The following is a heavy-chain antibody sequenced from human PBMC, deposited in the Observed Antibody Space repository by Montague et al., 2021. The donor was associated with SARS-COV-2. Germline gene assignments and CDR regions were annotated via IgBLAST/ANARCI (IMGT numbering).Heavy chain of an antibody. Sequence: SETLSLTCAVYGGSFSGYYWSWIRQPPGKGLEWIGEINQSGSTNYNPSLKSRVTIPVDTSKNQFSLKLSSVTAADTAVYYCASVSDSGYAFDYWGQGTLVTVSS. V-gene: IGHV4-34*01. D-gene: IGHD2-2*01. CDR1: GGSFSGYY. CDR2: INQSGST. J-gene: IGHJ4*02. CDR3: ASVSDSGYAFDY.